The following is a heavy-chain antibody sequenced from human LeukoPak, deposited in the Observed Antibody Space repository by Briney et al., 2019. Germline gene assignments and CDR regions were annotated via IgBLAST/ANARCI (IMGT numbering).Heavy chain of an antibody. J-gene: IGHJ4*02. V-gene: IGHV4-30-4*08. Sequence: PSETLSLTCTVSGGSISSGGYYWSWIRPRPGKGLEWVGYIYYSGRTYYNPSLKRRASISVDTSKNQFSLKLGSVTAADTAVYFCARLVGYYSRGSCYHFDYWGQGSLVTVSS. CDR3: ARLVGYYSRGSCYHFDY. D-gene: IGHD2-15*01. CDR2: IYYSGRT. CDR1: GGSISSGGYY.